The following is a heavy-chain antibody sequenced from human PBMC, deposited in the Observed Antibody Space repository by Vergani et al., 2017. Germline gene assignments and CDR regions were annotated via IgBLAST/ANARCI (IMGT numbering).Heavy chain of an antibody. J-gene: IGHJ4*02. CDR1: GGTFSSYA. CDR3: ARDAPFHYYGSGRARGGFDY. V-gene: IGHV1-69*01. Sequence: QVQLVQSGAEVKKPGSSVKVSCKASGGTFSSYAISWVRQAPGQGLEWMGGIIPIFGTANYAQKFQGRVTITADESTSTAYMELSSLRSEDTAVYYCARDAPFHYYGSGRARGGFDYWGQGTLVTVSS. D-gene: IGHD3-10*01. CDR2: IIPIFGTA.